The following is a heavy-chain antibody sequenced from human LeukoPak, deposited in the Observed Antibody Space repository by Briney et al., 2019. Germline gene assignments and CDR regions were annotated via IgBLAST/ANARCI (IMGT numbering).Heavy chain of an antibody. CDR2: IQFDGTDK. J-gene: IGHJ4*02. CDR3: AKDHIAVAGGAFDH. V-gene: IGHV3-30*18. Sequence: PGGSLRLSCAASGFTFSSYGMHWVRQAPGKGLEWLAVIQFDGTDKYYADSVKGRFTISRDNSKKTLYLQMNSLRADDTALYYCAKDHIAVAGGAFDHWGQGTLVTVSS. D-gene: IGHD6-19*01. CDR1: GFTFSSYG.